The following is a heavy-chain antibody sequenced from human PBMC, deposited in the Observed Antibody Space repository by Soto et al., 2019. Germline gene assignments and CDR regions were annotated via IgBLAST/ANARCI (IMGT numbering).Heavy chain of an antibody. CDR1: GFTLSSYA. Sequence: GGSLRLSCAASGFTLSSYAMHWVRQAPGKGLEWVAVISYDGSNKYYADSVKGRFTISRDNSKNKLYLQMNSLRAEDTAVYYCARDYYDCWSGHARGYYYGMDVWGQGTTVTVSS. CDR3: ARDYYDCWSGHARGYYYGMDV. J-gene: IGHJ6*02. CDR2: ISYDGSNK. D-gene: IGHD3-3*01. V-gene: IGHV3-30-3*01.